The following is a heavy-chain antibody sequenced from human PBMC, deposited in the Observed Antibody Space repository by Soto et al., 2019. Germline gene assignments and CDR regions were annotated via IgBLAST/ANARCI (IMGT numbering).Heavy chain of an antibody. CDR3: AKDRRDYDFWSGYYYYGMDV. V-gene: IGHV3-30*18. Sequence: PGGSLRLSCAVSGFLFRSYGMCWVRQAPGKGLECVGVISYDGSSKYYADSVKGRFTISRDNPKNMLYLQMNNLRADDTAVYYCAKDRRDYDFWSGYYYYGMDVWGQGTTVTVSS. CDR1: GFLFRSYG. D-gene: IGHD3-3*01. CDR2: ISYDGSSK. J-gene: IGHJ6*02.